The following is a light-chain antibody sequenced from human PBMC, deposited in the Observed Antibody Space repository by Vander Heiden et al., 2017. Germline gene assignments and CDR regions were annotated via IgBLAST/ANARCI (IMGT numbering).Light chain of an antibody. Sequence: DIVMTQSPLSLPVTPGEPASISCRSSQSLLHSNGYNYLDWYLQKPGQSPQLLIYLGSNRASGVPDRVSGSGSGTDFTLKISRGEAEDVGVYYCRQALQTPWTFGQGTKVEIK. J-gene: IGKJ1*01. CDR3: RQALQTPWT. CDR2: LGS. CDR1: QSLLHSNGYNY. V-gene: IGKV2-28*01.